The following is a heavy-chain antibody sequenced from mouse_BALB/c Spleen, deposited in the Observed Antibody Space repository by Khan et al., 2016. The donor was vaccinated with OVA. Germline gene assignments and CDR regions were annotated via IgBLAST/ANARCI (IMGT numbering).Heavy chain of an antibody. Sequence: QVQLQQSGPGLVQPSQSLSITCTVSGFSLTNYGVHWVRQSPGKGLEWLGVIWSGGLTDYNETFISSLSISKDISKSQGFFKMNSRQANDTARYYCAKNRNCDLDYWGQGTTLTVSS. CDR3: AKNRNCDLDY. CDR1: GFSLTNYG. J-gene: IGHJ2*01. V-gene: IGHV2-2*02. CDR2: IWSGGLT.